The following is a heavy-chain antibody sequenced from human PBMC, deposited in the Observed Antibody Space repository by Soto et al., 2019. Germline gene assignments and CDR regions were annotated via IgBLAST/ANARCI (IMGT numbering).Heavy chain of an antibody. CDR1: GGSFSGYY. V-gene: IGHV4-34*01. J-gene: IGHJ4*02. CDR2: INHSEST. CDR3: ARGQSLLLWFVESKAHLDY. D-gene: IGHD3-10*01. Sequence: QVQLQQWGAGLLKPSETLSLTCAVYGGSFSGYYWSWIRQPPGKGLEWIGEINHSESTNYNPSLKSHVPIPVDTSKNQISLKLSYVTAADTAVYYCARGQSLLLWFVESKAHLDYWGQGTLVTVSS.